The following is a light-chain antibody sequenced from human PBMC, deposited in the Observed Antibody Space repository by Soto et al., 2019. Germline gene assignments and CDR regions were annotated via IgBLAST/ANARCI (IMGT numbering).Light chain of an antibody. CDR1: SSDVGGYNY. CDR2: DVS. J-gene: IGLJ2*01. Sequence: QSALTQPASVSGSPGQSITISCPGTSSDVGGYNYVSWYQQYPGKAPKLIIYDVSNRPSGVSNRFSGSKSGNTASLTISGLQAEDEADYYCSSYTSSSTLVFGGGTKLTVL. CDR3: SSYTSSSTLV. V-gene: IGLV2-14*01.